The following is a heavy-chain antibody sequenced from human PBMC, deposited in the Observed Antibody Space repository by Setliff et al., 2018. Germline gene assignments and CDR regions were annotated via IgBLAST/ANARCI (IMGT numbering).Heavy chain of an antibody. Sequence: PGESLKISCKDSGYTFSLSWIGWVRQMPGKGLEWMGIIYPGDSDTRYSPSFQGQVTISADKSINTAYLQWSSLKASDTAIYYCTRHEDRNKCTSSSCYRENDAFDVWGQGAMVTVSS. J-gene: IGHJ3*01. D-gene: IGHD2-2*01. V-gene: IGHV5-51*01. CDR1: GYTFSLSW. CDR3: TRHEDRNKCTSSSCYRENDAFDV. CDR2: IYPGDSDT.